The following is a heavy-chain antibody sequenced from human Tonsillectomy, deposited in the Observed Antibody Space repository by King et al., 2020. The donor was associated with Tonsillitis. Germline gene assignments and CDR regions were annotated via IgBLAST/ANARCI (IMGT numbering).Heavy chain of an antibody. V-gene: IGHV1-2*02. D-gene: IGHD5-12*01. J-gene: IGHJ5*02. Sequence: QLVQSGAEVKKPGASVKVSCKASGYTFTGYYMHWVRQAPGQGLEWMGWINPNSGGTNSAQKFQGRLTMTRDTSISTAYMVLSRLRSDDTAVYYCATINGRDGGYDRSWGQRTLVTVSS. CDR1: GYTFTGYY. CDR2: INPNSGGT. CDR3: ATINGRDGGYDRS.